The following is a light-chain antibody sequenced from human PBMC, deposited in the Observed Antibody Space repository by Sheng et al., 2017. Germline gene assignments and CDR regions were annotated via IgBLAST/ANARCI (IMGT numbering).Light chain of an antibody. J-gene: IGKJ4*01. CDR2: DAS. Sequence: EIVLTQSPATLSLSPGGRATLSCRASQSVSSYLAWYQQKPGQAPRLLXYDASNRATGIPAQVQWQWVWDRFTLTLSSLEPEDFAVYYCQHRRTFGGRDQGGDQT. CDR1: QSVSSY. V-gene: IGKV3-11*01. CDR3: QHRRT.